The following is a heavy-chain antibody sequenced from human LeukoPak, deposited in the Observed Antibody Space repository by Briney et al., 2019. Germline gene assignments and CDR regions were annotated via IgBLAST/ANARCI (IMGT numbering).Heavy chain of an antibody. V-gene: IGHV3-11*06. D-gene: IGHD6-19*01. Sequence: GGSLRLSCAASGFTFSDYYMSWIRQAPGKGLEWVSFISTSTSYTNYADSVKGRFSISRDNAKNSLYLQMNSLKAEDTAVYYCARFVGSGLKYFDYWGQGALVTVSS. CDR2: ISTSTSYT. J-gene: IGHJ4*02. CDR3: ARFVGSGLKYFDY. CDR1: GFTFSDYY.